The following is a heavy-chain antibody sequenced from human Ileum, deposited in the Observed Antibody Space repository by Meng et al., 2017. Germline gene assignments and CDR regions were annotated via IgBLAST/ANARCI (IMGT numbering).Heavy chain of an antibody. CDR2: INSDGSSI. J-gene: IGHJ4*02. D-gene: IGHD6-19*01. Sequence: EGELVESAEDFMQPGGVQELSVAAAEFNFSNHWVPWFRQAPGKGLVWVSRINSDGSSISYADAVKGRFTISRDNAKNTLYLQMNNLRDDDTAVYYCARYNSGWHVCDSWGQGILVTVSS. CDR1: EFNFSNHW. V-gene: IGHV3-74*01. CDR3: ARYNSGWHVCDS.